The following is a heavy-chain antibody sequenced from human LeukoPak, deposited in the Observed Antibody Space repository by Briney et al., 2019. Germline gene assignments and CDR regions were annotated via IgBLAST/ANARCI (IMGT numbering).Heavy chain of an antibody. CDR1: GYTFTSYY. J-gene: IGHJ6*02. V-gene: IGHV1-46*01. CDR2: INPSGGST. D-gene: IGHD3-9*01. CDR3: ARTLYYDILTGYDNYYYYGMDG. Sequence: ASVKVSCKASGYTFTSYYMHWVRQAPRQGLEWMGIINPSGGSTSYAQKFQGRVTMTRDTSTSTVYMELSSLRSEDTAVYYCARTLYYDILTGYDNYYYYGMDGGGQGTTVTVSS.